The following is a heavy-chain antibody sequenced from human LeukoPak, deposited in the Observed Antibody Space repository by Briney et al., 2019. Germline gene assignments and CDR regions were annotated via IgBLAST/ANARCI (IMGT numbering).Heavy chain of an antibody. CDR1: GYPFTKCE. Sequence: ASVTVSCKTSGYPFTKCEINWVRQAAGQGLEWLGWVHPDNGNTYYAQRFRGRVTMSRDTSTTTAYMELSGLRSNDTAVYFCATGPRNDPWGQGTLVTVSS. CDR3: ATGPRNDP. CDR2: VHPDNGNT. V-gene: IGHV1-8*01. J-gene: IGHJ5*02. D-gene: IGHD1-14*01.